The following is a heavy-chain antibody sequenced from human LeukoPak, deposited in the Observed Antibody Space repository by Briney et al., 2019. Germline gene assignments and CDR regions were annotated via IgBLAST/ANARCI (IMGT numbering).Heavy chain of an antibody. Sequence: GGSLRLSCTASGFTFGDYLMSWFRQAPGKGLEWIGFISGETTEYAASVKGRFTISRDDSTSIAYLQMNSLTTEDTAVYYCSRGSGWLSVYWGQGTLVTVSS. D-gene: IGHD6-19*01. CDR3: SRGSGWLSVY. CDR1: GFTFGDYL. J-gene: IGHJ4*02. V-gene: IGHV3-49*03. CDR2: ISGETT.